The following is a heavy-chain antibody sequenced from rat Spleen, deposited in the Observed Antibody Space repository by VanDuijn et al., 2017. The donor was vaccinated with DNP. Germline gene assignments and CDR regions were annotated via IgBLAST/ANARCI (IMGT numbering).Heavy chain of an antibody. Sequence: QVQLKESGPGLVQPSQTLSLTCTVSGFSLTSYSVGWVRQSPEKGLEWIAAVSSSGTTYYNSPLESRLSISRDTSKSQVFLKMNSLQTEDTAMYFCVRSDYNDDSHYYGYFDHWGQGVMVTVSS. J-gene: IGHJ2*01. CDR3: VRSDYNDDSHYYGYFDH. V-gene: IGHV2-6*01. D-gene: IGHD1-12*02. CDR1: GFSLTSYS. CDR2: VSSSGTT.